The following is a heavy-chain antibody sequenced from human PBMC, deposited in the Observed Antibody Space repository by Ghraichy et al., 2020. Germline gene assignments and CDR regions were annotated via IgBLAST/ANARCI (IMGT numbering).Heavy chain of an antibody. Sequence: SETLSLTCAVYGGSFSGYYWSWIRQPPGKGLEWIGEINHSGSTNYNPSLKSRVTISVDTSKNQFSLKLSSVTAADTAVYYCARLKGYSSGWYFIRYYFDYWGQGTLVTVSS. D-gene: IGHD6-19*01. CDR3: ARLKGYSSGWYFIRYYFDY. V-gene: IGHV4-34*01. CDR2: INHSGST. J-gene: IGHJ4*02. CDR1: GGSFSGYY.